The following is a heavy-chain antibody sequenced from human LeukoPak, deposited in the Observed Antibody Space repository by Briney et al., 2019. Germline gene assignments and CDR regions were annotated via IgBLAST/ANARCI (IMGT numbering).Heavy chain of an antibody. CDR2: IIPIFGTA. CDR1: GGTFSSYA. J-gene: IGHJ3*02. Sequence: SVTVSCKASGGTFSSYAISWVRQAPGQGLEWMGGIIPIFGTANYAQKFQGRVTITADESTSTAYMELSSLRSEDTAVYYCARDRRGSLSSLDIWGQGTMVTVSS. V-gene: IGHV1-69*01. CDR3: ARDRRGSLSSLDI. D-gene: IGHD3-10*01.